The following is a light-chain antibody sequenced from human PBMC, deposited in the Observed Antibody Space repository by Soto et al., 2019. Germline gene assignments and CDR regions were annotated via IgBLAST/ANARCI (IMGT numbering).Light chain of an antibody. CDR2: AAS. J-gene: IGKJ1*01. CDR3: HQYGSSPRT. CDR1: QSLRSTY. Sequence: EIVLTQSPGTLSLSPGERATLSCRASQSLRSTYLAWYQQKPGQAPRLLIYAASIRATGIPDRFSGSGSGTDFTLTISRLEPEDFAVYYCHQYGSSPRTFGQGTKVEIK. V-gene: IGKV3-20*01.